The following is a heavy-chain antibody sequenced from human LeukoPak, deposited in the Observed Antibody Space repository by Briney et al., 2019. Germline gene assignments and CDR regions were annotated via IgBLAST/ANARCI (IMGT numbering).Heavy chain of an antibody. CDR3: AREGLYCSSTSCPDGIDY. D-gene: IGHD2-2*01. CDR2: ISSSSSTI. J-gene: IGHJ4*02. CDR1: GFTFSSYS. V-gene: IGHV3-48*01. Sequence: PGGSLRLSCAASGFTFSSYSMNWVRQAPGKGLEWVSYISSSSSTIYYADSVKGRFTISRDNAKNSLYLQMNSLRAEDTAVYYCAREGLYCSSTSCPDGIDYWGQGTLVTVSS.